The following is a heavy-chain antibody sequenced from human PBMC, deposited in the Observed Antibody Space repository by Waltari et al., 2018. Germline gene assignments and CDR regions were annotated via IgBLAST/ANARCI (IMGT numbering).Heavy chain of an antibody. CDR2: IYYSGRT. CDR3: VRGYCSSTSCYIDAFDI. Sequence: QLQLQESGPGLVKPSETLSLTCTVSGGSISSSSYYWGWIHQPPGKGLEWIGSIYYSGRTYYNPSLKSRVTISVDTSKNQFSLKLSSVTAADTAVYYCVRGYCSSTSCYIDAFDIWGQGTMVTVSS. V-gene: IGHV4-39*07. J-gene: IGHJ3*02. CDR1: GGSISSSSYY. D-gene: IGHD2-2*02.